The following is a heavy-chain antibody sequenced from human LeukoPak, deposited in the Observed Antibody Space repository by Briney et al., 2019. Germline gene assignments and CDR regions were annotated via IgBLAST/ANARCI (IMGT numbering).Heavy chain of an antibody. V-gene: IGHV4-39*01. CDR2: IFFTGKT. D-gene: IGHD5/OR15-5a*01. J-gene: IGHJ4*02. Sequence: SETLSLTCDVSGGSIGTDDYWWGWIRQPPGKGLEWIAIIFFTGKTHHNPSLRSRAFMSVDTSKNQFSLRLSAVTAADTAVYYCARQMGLGVWALDYWGQGTLVTVSS. CDR1: GGSIGTDDYW. CDR3: ARQMGLGVWALDY.